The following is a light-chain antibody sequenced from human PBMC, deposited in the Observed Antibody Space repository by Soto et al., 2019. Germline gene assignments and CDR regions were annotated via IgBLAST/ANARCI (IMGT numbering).Light chain of an antibody. Sequence: IGFTQSLCTLSLSPGERDTLSCRASQSVSSSYLAWYQQKPGQAPRLLIYGASSRATGIPDRFSGSGSGTEFTLTISSLQPDDFATYYCQQYNSYWTFGQGTKVDIK. CDR2: GAS. CDR3: QQYNSYWT. J-gene: IGKJ1*01. CDR1: QSVSSSY. V-gene: IGKV3-20*01.